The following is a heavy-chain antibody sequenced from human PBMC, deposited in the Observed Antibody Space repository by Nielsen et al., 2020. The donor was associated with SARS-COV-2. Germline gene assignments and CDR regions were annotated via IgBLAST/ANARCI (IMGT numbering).Heavy chain of an antibody. D-gene: IGHD5-12*01. CDR2: ISWNSGSI. Sequence: GGSLRLSCAASGFTFDDYAMHWVRQAPGKGLEWVSGISWNSGSIGYADSVKGRFTISRDNAKNSLYLQMNSLRAEDTAVYYCAKDWGLGLRRYYYYGMDVWGQGTTVTVSS. CDR3: AKDWGLGLRRYYYYGMDV. V-gene: IGHV3-9*01. J-gene: IGHJ6*02. CDR1: GFTFDDYA.